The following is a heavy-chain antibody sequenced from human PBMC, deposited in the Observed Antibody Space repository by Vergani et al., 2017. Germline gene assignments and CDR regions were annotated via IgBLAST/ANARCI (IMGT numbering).Heavy chain of an antibody. D-gene: IGHD2-21*02. CDR1: GGSFSNHY. CDR3: ATNEVVVTSGGWFDP. Sequence: QVQLQQWGAGLLKPSETLSLTCAVFGGSFSNHYWSWIRQHPGKGLEWIGYIYYSGSTYYNPSLKSRVTISVDTSKNQFSLKLSSVTAADTAVYYCATNEVVVTSGGWFDPWGQGTLVTVSS. J-gene: IGHJ5*02. CDR2: IYYSGST. V-gene: IGHV4-59*06.